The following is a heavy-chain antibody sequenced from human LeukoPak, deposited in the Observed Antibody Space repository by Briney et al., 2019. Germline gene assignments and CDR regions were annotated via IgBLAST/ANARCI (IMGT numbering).Heavy chain of an antibody. Sequence: SETLSLTCTVSGGSISSYYWSWIRQPPGKELEWIGYIYYSGSTNYNPSLKSRVTISVDTSKNQFSLKLSSVTAADTAVYYCAGGPVENYGGNFDYWGQGTLVTVSS. D-gene: IGHD4-23*01. J-gene: IGHJ4*02. CDR1: GGSISSYY. CDR3: AGGPVENYGGNFDY. CDR2: IYYSGST. V-gene: IGHV4-59*01.